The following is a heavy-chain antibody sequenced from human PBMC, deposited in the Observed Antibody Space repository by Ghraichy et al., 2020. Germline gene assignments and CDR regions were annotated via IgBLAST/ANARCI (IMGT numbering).Heavy chain of an antibody. CDR1: GGSISSYY. J-gene: IGHJ4*02. Sequence: SETLSLTCTVSGGSISSYYWSWIRQPPGKGLEWIGYIYYSGSTNYNPSLKSRVTISVDTSKNQFSLKLSSVTAADTAVYYCARAQPMGYYFDYWGQGTLVTVSS. V-gene: IGHV4-59*01. D-gene: IGHD5-18*01. CDR2: IYYSGST. CDR3: ARAQPMGYYFDY.